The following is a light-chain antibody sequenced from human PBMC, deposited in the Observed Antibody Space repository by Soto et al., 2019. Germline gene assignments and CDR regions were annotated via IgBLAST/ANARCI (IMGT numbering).Light chain of an antibody. V-gene: IGLV2-14*01. CDR1: SSDVGGYNY. Sequence: QSALTQPASVSGSPGQSITISCTGTSSDVGGYNYVSWYQQHPGKAHKLMIYDVSNRPSGVSNRFSGSKSGNTASLTISGLQAEDEADYYCSSYTSSSTPCVFGTGTKVTVL. CDR3: SSYTSSSTPCV. J-gene: IGLJ1*01. CDR2: DVS.